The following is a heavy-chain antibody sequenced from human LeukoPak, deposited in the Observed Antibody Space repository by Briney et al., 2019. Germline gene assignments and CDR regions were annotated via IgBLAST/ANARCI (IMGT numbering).Heavy chain of an antibody. J-gene: IGHJ4*02. D-gene: IGHD4-11*01. CDR3: ARDRESESDSEGDY. CDR2: IKQGGSEI. V-gene: IGHV3-7*01. CDR1: GFTFSRFW. Sequence: GGSLRRSCSASGFTFSRFWMSWVRQAPGKGLEYVALIKQGGSEIFHMDSVKGRFTISRDDATNSLYLQMNSLRVEDTALYYCARDRESESDSEGDYWGQGTLVTVSS.